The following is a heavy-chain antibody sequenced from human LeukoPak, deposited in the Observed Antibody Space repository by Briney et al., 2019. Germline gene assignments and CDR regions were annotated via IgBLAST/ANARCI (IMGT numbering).Heavy chain of an antibody. Sequence: PGGSLRLSCAASGFTFSSYSMNGVPQAPGKGLEWGSSISSSSSYIYYADSVKGRFTIYRDNAKNSLYLQMNSLRAADRAVYYCAREYGYNSACSDYWGQGTLVTVSS. V-gene: IGHV3-21*01. J-gene: IGHJ4*02. CDR1: GFTFSSYS. D-gene: IGHD6-19*01. CDR3: AREYGYNSACSDY. CDR2: ISSSSSYI.